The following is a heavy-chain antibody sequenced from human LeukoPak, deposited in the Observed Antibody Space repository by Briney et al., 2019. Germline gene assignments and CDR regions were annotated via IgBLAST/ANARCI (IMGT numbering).Heavy chain of an antibody. J-gene: IGHJ4*02. CDR2: IYYTGNT. CDR1: GDSITGYY. V-gene: IGHV4-39*07. CDR3: ATRKLGNDY. D-gene: IGHD7-27*01. Sequence: SETLSLTCSVSGDSITGYYWGWIRQPPGKGLEWIGNIYYTGNTYYNSSLKSRVTISLDTSKNQFSLKLYSVTAADTAVYYCATRKLGNDYWGQGTLVTVSS.